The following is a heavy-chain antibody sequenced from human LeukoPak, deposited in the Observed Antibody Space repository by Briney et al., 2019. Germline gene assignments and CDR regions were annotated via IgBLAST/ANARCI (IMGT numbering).Heavy chain of an antibody. CDR2: IIPNFGTA. Sequence: SVKVSCKASGGTFSSYAISWVRQAPGQGLEWMGGIIPNFGTANYAQKFQGRVTITADKSTSTSYMELSSLRAEDTAVYYCARAGYSYGYDYYYYYMDVWGKGTTVTVSS. V-gene: IGHV1-69*06. CDR3: ARAGYSYGYDYYYYYMDV. D-gene: IGHD5-18*01. J-gene: IGHJ6*03. CDR1: GGTFSSYA.